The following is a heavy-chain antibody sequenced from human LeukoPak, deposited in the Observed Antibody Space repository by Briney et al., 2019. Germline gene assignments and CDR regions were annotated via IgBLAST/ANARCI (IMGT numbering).Heavy chain of an antibody. J-gene: IGHJ6*03. CDR2: IYYSGST. CDR3: ARDRSGWIHYYYYYMDV. V-gene: IGHV4-59*12. CDR1: GGSISSYC. Sequence: SETLSLTCTVSGGSISSYCWSWIRQPPGKGLEWIGSIYYSGSTYYNPSLKSRVTISVDTSKNQFSLKLSSVTAADTAVYYCARDRSGWIHYYYYYMDVWGKGTTVTVSS. D-gene: IGHD6-19*01.